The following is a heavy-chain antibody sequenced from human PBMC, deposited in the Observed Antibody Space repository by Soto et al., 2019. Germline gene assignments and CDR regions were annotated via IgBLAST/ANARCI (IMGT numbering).Heavy chain of an antibody. CDR3: ARAGYYDFWSGRPNWFDP. Sequence: SETLSLTCTVSGGSISSYYWSWIRQPPGKGLEWIGYIYYSGSTNYNPSLKSRVTISVDTSKNQFSLKLSSVTAADTAVYYCARAGYYDFWSGRPNWFDPWGQGTLVTVSS. J-gene: IGHJ5*02. CDR1: GGSISSYY. D-gene: IGHD3-3*01. CDR2: IYYSGST. V-gene: IGHV4-59*01.